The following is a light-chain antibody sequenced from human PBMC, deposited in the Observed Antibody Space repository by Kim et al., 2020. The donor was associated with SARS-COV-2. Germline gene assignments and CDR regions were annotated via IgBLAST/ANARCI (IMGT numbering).Light chain of an antibody. CDR3: QQSYSTPRT. CDR1: QTISNY. J-gene: IGKJ1*01. Sequence: ASIRDRVNITCRSSQTISNYLNWYQQKPGKAPELLIYATSSLHRGVPSRFSGSGSGTDFTLTISSLQPEDFATYYCQQSYSTPRTFGQGTKVDIK. V-gene: IGKV1-39*01. CDR2: ATS.